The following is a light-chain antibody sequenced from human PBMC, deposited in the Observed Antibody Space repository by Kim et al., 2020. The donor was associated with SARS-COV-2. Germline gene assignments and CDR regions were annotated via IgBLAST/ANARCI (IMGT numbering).Light chain of an antibody. CDR3: QQSYNNART. CDR1: QSITRH. J-gene: IGKJ1*01. V-gene: IGKV1-39*01. CDR2: AAS. Sequence: ACVGDRVTITCRASQSITRHLNWYQQKPGKAPKVLIYAASNLQNGVPSRFSGSGSGTDFTLTISSLQPEDFATYYCQQSYNNARTFGQGTKVDIK.